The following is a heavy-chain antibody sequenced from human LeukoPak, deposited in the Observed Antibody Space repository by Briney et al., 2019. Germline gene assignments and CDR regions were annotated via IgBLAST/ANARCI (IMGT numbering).Heavy chain of an antibody. J-gene: IGHJ4*02. CDR2: IIPIFGTA. D-gene: IGHD5-18*01. V-gene: IGHV1-69*13. CDR1: GGTFSSYA. CDR3: ASKRGYSYGLDY. Sequence: SVKVSCKASGGTFSSYAISWVRQAPGQGLEWMGGIIPIFGTANYAQKFQGRVTITADESTSTGYVELSSLRSEDTAVYYCASKRGYSYGLDYWGQGTLVTVSS.